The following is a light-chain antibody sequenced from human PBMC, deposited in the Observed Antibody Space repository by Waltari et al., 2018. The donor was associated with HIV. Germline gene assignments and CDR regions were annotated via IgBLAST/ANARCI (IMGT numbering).Light chain of an antibody. CDR3: QVWDNIGDRVV. J-gene: IGLJ2*01. V-gene: IGLV3-21*02. CDR1: HIGVSS. Sequence: SYELTQPPSMSVAAGPAARFTCGGHHIGVSSVHWYQKRPGQAPVLVVYDNSDRPPGTPDRFSGSKSRNTATLTISRVEAGDEAEYYCQVWDNIGDRVVFGGGTKLTVL. CDR2: DNS.